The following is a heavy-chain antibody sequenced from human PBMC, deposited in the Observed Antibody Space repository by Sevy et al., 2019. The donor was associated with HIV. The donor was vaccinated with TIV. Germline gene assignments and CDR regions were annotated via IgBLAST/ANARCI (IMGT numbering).Heavy chain of an antibody. D-gene: IGHD2-21*01. CDR3: ARKNGIYYFDY. CDR2: IYTTGST. CDR1: GGSISSGSHY. V-gene: IGHV4-61*09. J-gene: IGHJ4*02. Sequence: SETLSLTCTVSGGSISSGSHYWSWIRQPAGKGREWIGDIYTTGSTNYNPSLKSRVTISVDTSKNQFSLKLSSVTAADTAVYYCARKNGIYYFDYWGQGTLVTVSS.